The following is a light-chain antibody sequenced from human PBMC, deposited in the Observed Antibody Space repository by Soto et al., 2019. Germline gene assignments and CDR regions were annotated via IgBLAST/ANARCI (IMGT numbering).Light chain of an antibody. CDR1: QGISNY. CDR3: QKYNSALWT. CDR2: SAS. Sequence: DIQMTQSPSSLSASVGDRVTITCRASQGISNYLAWYQQKPGKVPQLLIYSASVLQSGVPSRFSGSGSETDFTLTISSLQPEDFATYYCQKYNSALWTFGQGTKVEIK. J-gene: IGKJ1*01. V-gene: IGKV1-27*01.